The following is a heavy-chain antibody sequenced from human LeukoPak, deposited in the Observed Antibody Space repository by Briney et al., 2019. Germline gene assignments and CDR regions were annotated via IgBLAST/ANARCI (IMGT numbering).Heavy chain of an antibody. D-gene: IGHD3-22*01. Sequence: ASVKVSCKASGYTFTSYGISWVRQAPGQGLEWMGWISAYNGNTNYAQKLQGRVTMTTDTSTSTAYMELRSLRSDDTAVYYCARRMNYYDNSAYPHGAFDIWGQGTMVTVSS. J-gene: IGHJ3*02. CDR3: ARRMNYYDNSAYPHGAFDI. CDR1: GYTFTSYG. V-gene: IGHV1-18*01. CDR2: ISAYNGNT.